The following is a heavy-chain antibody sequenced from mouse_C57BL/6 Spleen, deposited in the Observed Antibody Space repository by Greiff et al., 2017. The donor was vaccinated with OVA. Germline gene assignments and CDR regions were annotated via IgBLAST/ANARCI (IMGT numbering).Heavy chain of an antibody. D-gene: IGHD2-3*01. J-gene: IGHJ2*01. CDR2: IDPSDSET. V-gene: IGHV1-52*01. CDR3: ARWLLHYFDY. Sequence: QVQLQQPGAELVRPGSSVKLSCKASGYTFTSYWMHWVKQRPIQGLEWIGNIDPSDSETPYNQKFKDKATLTVDKSSSTAYMQLSSLTSEDSAVYYCARWLLHYFDYWGKGTTLTVSS. CDR1: GYTFTSYW.